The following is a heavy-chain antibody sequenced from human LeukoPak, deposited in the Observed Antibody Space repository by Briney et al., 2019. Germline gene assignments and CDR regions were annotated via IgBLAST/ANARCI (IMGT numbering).Heavy chain of an antibody. D-gene: IGHD6-19*01. J-gene: IGHJ4*02. V-gene: IGHV3-7*01. CDR2: IKQDGSEK. CDR1: GFTFSSYW. CDR3: ARAHTPYSSGWYRY. Sequence: GGSLRLSCAASGFTFSSYWMSWVRQAPGKGLEWVANIKQDGSEKYYVDSVKGRFTISRDNAKNSLYLQMNSLRAEDTAVYYCARAHTPYSSGWYRYWGQRTLVTVSS.